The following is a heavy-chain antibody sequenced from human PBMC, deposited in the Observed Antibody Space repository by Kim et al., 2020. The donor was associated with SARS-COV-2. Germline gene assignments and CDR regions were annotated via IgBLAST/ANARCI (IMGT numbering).Heavy chain of an antibody. CDR1: GGSISSGDYY. CDR3: ARSDWVDYSNYYYYYYMDV. CDR2: IYYSGST. Sequence: SETLSLTCTVSGGSISSGDYYWSWIRQPPGKGLEWIGYIYYSGSTYYNPSLKSRVTISVDTSKNQFSLKLSSVTAADTAVYYCARSDWVDYSNYYYYYYMDVWGKGTTVTVSS. V-gene: IGHV4-30-4*01. J-gene: IGHJ6*03. D-gene: IGHD4-4*01.